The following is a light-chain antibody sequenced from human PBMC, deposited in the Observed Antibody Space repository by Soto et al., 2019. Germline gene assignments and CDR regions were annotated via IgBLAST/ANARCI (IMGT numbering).Light chain of an antibody. CDR3: QKYNSAPHP. Sequence: DIQMTPSPSSLSASVGDRVTITCRASQGISNYLAWYQQKPGKVPKLLIYAASTLQSGVPSRFSGSGSGTDFTLTIRSLQPEDVATYYCQKYNSAPHPFGQGTKLEIK. V-gene: IGKV1-27*01. CDR2: AAS. J-gene: IGKJ2*01. CDR1: QGISNY.